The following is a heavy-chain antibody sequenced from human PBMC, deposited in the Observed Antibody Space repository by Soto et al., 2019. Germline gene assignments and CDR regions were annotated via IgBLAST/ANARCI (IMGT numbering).Heavy chain of an antibody. D-gene: IGHD3-9*01. CDR3: ARGGLGYFDWLADFDY. V-gene: IGHV3-48*01. CDR1: GFTFSSYS. J-gene: IGHJ4*02. CDR2: ISSSSSTI. Sequence: GGSLRLSCAASGFTFSSYSMNWVRQAPGKGLEWVSYISSSSSTIYYADSVKGRFTISRDNAKNSLYLQMNSLRAEDTAVYYCARGGLGYFDWLADFDYWGQGTLVTVSS.